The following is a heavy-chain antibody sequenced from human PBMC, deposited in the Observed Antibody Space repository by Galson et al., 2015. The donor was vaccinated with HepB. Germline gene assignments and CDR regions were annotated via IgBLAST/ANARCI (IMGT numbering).Heavy chain of an antibody. D-gene: IGHD2-2*02. CDR1: GYSFTSYW. J-gene: IGHJ4*02. V-gene: IGHV5-10-1*01. Sequence: QSGAEVKKPGESLRISCKGSGYSFTSYWISWVRQMPGKGLEWMGRIDPSDSYTNYSPSFQGHVTISADKSISTAYLQWSSLKASDTAMYYCARHSLGYCSSTSCYNYFDYWGQGTLVTVSS. CDR3: ARHSLGYCSSTSCYNYFDY. CDR2: IDPSDSYT.